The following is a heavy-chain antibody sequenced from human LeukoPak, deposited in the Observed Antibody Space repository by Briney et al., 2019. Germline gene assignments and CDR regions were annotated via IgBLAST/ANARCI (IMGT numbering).Heavy chain of an antibody. Sequence: GGSLRLSCAGSGFTFSNYGVHWVRQAPGKGLEWVAAMSLDGGYKFYADSVKGRITMSGDTSKNTRYLQMNSLRGEDTAVYYCTKDAYERDEYGDHLRDFMDVWGQGTTVTVSS. V-gene: IGHV3-30*18. CDR2: MSLDGGYK. CDR1: GFTFSNYG. J-gene: IGHJ6*02. D-gene: IGHD4/OR15-4a*01. CDR3: TKDAYERDEYGDHLRDFMDV.